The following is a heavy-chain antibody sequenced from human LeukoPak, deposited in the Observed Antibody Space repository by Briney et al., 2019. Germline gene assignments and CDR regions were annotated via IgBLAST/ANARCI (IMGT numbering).Heavy chain of an antibody. CDR3: ARAGIAAAGTSSWFDP. CDR2: IIPIFGTA. V-gene: IGHV1-69*01. D-gene: IGHD6-13*01. J-gene: IGHJ5*02. CDR1: GGTFSSYA. Sequence: ASVKVSCTASGGTFSSYAISWVRQAPGQGLEWMGGIIPIFGTANYAQKFQGRVTITADESTSTAYMALSSLRSEDTAVYSRARAGIAAAGTSSWFDPWGQGTLVTVSS.